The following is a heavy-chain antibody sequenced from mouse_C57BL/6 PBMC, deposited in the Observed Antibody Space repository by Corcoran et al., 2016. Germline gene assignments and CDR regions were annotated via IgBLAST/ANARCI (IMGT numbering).Heavy chain of an antibody. D-gene: IGHD1-1*01. Sequence: EVQLQQSGPELVKPGASVKISCKASGYTFTDYYMNWVKQSHGKSLEWIGDINPNNGGTSYNQKFKGKATLTVDKSSSTAYMELRSLTSKDSAVYYCARGALRDPFDYWGQGTTLTVSS. CDR1: GYTFTDYY. CDR2: INPNNGGT. CDR3: ARGALRDPFDY. V-gene: IGHV1-26*01. J-gene: IGHJ2*01.